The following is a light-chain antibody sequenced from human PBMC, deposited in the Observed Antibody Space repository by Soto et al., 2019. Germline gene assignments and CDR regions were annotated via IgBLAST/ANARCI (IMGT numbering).Light chain of an antibody. CDR1: SSDVGSYNL. CDR3: CSYAGSNTFV. J-gene: IGLJ1*01. V-gene: IGLV2-23*01. CDR2: EGS. Sequence: QSALTQPASVSGSPGQSITISCTGTSSDVGSYNLVSWYQHHPGKAPKLMIYEGSKRPSGVSNRFSGSKSGNTASLTISGLQAEGEADYFCCSYAGSNTFVFGTGTKVTVL.